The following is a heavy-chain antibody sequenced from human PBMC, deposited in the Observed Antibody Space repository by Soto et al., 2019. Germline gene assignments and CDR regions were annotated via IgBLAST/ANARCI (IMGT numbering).Heavy chain of an antibody. CDR3: AKDKPGTTSFDD. D-gene: IGHD1-1*01. CDR1: AFTISRYA. J-gene: IGHJ4*02. Sequence: GGSLRLSCAASAFTISRYAMSWVRQAPGKGLEWVSAISDSGDTTHYADSVKGRFTISRDTSKSTLYLQMNTLRAEDTAVYYCAKDKPGTTSFDDWGQGTLVTVSS. V-gene: IGHV3-23*01. CDR2: ISDSGDTT.